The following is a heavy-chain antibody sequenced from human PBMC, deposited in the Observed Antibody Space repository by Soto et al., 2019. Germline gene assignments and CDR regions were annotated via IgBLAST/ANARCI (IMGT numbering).Heavy chain of an antibody. D-gene: IGHD3-10*01. J-gene: IGHJ4*02. CDR3: ARGESLLWFGELYYFDY. CDR2: ISSFSNYM. CDR1: GFTFNSYS. Sequence: PGGSLRLSCAVSGFTFNSYSMNWVRQAPGKGLEWVSSISSFSNYMYYTDSVKGRFTISRDNAKNSLYLQMNSLRAEDTAVYYCARGESLLWFGELYYFDYWGQGTLVTVSS. V-gene: IGHV3-21*01.